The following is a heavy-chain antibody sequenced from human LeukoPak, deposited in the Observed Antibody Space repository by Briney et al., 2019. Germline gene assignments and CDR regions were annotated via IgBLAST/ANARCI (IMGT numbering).Heavy chain of an antibody. CDR3: ARTIFRRAVLGTKRLGWVDA. D-gene: IGHD6-19*01. Sequence: PSETLSLPCTLSGGSLSRSDDYWGRVRKPPGKGLEWIGIIYYSGSTSYNPSLDSRVTISKDTSKNQISVKLTSLTTADTGVYFCARTIFRRAVLGTKRLGWVDAWGQGGQATVSS. CDR1: GGSLSRSDDY. V-gene: IGHV4-39*07. CDR2: IYYSGST. J-gene: IGHJ5*02.